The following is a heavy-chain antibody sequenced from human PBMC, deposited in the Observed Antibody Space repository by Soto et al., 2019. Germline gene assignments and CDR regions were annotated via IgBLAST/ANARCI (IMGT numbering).Heavy chain of an antibody. CDR2: TEPHGSEQ. J-gene: IGHJ4*02. Sequence: EVQLVESGGGLVQPGGSLRLSCAASGFPFSNYWVGWVRQAPGKGLEWVGNTEPHGSEQYYVDSVRGRFTISRDNAKNLLSLQMDSLRAGDSAVYYCVRDVSRYSDYWGQGTVVTVSS. D-gene: IGHD3-9*01. CDR3: VRDVSRYSDY. V-gene: IGHV3-7*03. CDR1: GFPFSNYW.